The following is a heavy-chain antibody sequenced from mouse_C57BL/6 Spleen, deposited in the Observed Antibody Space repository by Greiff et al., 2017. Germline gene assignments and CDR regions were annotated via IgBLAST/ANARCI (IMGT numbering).Heavy chain of an antibody. V-gene: IGHV6-3*01. D-gene: IGHD1-1*01. J-gene: IGHJ3*01. CDR2: ISLKSDNYAT. CDR1: GFTFSNYW. CDR3: TLYSSCFAWFAY. Sequence: EVKLQESGGGLVQPGGSMKLSCVASGFTFSNYWMNWVRQSPEKGLEWVGQISLKSDNYATHYAESVKGRFTIARDDSKSSVYLQMNNLRAEEAGIYYCTLYSSCFAWFAYWGQGTLVTVSA.